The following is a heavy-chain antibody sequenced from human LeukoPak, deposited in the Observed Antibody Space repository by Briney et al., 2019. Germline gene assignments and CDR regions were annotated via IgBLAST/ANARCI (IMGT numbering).Heavy chain of an antibody. CDR3: ATEAYCGGDCSLYYFDY. D-gene: IGHD2-21*02. CDR2: INPNSGGT. Sequence: ASVKVSCKASEYTFTGYYMHWVRQAPGQGLEWMGWINPNSGGTNYAQKFQGRVTMTRDTSISTAYMELSRLRSDDTAVYYCATEAYCGGDCSLYYFDYWGQGTLVTVSS. CDR1: EYTFTGYY. J-gene: IGHJ4*02. V-gene: IGHV1-2*02.